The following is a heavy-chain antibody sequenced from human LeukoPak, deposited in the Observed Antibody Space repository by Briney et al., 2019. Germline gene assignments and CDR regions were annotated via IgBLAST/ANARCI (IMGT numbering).Heavy chain of an antibody. D-gene: IGHD2-2*01. J-gene: IGHJ4*02. Sequence: GASVKVSCKASGYTFTSYGISWVRQAPGQGLEWMGWISAYNGNTNYAQKLQGRVTMTTDTSTSTAYMEPRSLRSDDTAVYYCARGMYCSSTSCFSFDYWGQGTLVTVSS. CDR3: ARGMYCSSTSCFSFDY. V-gene: IGHV1-18*01. CDR2: ISAYNGNT. CDR1: GYTFTSYG.